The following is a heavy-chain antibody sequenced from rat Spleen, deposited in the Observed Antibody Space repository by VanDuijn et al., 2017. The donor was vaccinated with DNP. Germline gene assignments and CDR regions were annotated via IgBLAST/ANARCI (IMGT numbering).Heavy chain of an antibody. D-gene: IGHD1-1*01. CDR2: ISSTGDNT. CDR1: GFIFSNYW. Sequence: EVQLVETGGGLVQPGKSLKLSCVASGFIFSNYWMTWIRQAPGKGLEWVASISSTGDNTYYSGSVKGRFSLSRDNAKSTLYLQVNSLRSEDTATYYCERLHITTVGDHWGQGVMVTVSS. J-gene: IGHJ2*01. V-gene: IGHV5-31*01. CDR3: ERLHITTVGDH.